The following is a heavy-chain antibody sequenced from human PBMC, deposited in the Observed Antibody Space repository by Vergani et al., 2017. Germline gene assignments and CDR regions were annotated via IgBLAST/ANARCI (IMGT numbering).Heavy chain of an antibody. V-gene: IGHV3-30*03. CDR2: ISYDGSNK. Sequence: QVQLVESGGGLVKPGGSLRLSCAASGFTFSSYGMHWVRQAPGKGLEWVAVISYDGSNKYYADSVKGRFTISRDNAKNSLYLQMNSLRAEDTAVYYCARSENFVSYGAYYYYGMDVWGQGTTVTVSS. CDR3: ARSENFVSYGAYYYYGMDV. J-gene: IGHJ6*02. D-gene: IGHD4/OR15-4a*01. CDR1: GFTFSSYG.